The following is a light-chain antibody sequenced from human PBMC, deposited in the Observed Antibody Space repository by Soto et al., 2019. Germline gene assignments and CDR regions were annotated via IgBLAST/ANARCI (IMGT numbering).Light chain of an antibody. Sequence: QAVVSQPPSASGTPGQRVTISCSGSSSNIGGNTVNWYQHLPGTAPKLLIYNNNHRPSGVPDRFSGSKSGTSASLAISGLQSEDEADYYCAAWDDSLNGYVFGTGTKLTVL. CDR2: NNN. CDR1: SSNIGGNT. V-gene: IGLV1-44*01. CDR3: AAWDDSLNGYV. J-gene: IGLJ1*01.